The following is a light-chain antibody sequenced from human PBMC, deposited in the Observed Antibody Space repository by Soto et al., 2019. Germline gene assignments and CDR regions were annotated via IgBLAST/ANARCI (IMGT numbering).Light chain of an antibody. Sequence: EIVFTQSPGTLSLSRGERATLSCRASQSVGTNYIAWYQQKHGQSPRLLIYRASIRATGIPDRFSGSGSGTEFTLNIDGLQPEDFAIYFCKQYSPSLPWTFGQGTRVELK. CDR1: QSVGTNY. V-gene: IGKV3-20*01. CDR2: RAS. CDR3: KQYSPSLPWT. J-gene: IGKJ1*01.